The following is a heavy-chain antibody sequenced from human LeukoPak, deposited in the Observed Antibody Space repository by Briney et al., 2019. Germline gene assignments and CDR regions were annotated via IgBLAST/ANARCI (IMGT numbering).Heavy chain of an antibody. CDR2: IHSSGST. CDR1: GGSISSSNNY. D-gene: IGHD4-11*01. Sequence: SETLSLTCTVSGGSISSSNNYWGWVRQPPGKGLEWIGTIHSSGSTYYNPSLKSRVTISVDTSKNQFSLKLSSVTAADTAVYYCARPDYSVPYNWFDPWGQGTLVTVSS. J-gene: IGHJ5*02. V-gene: IGHV4-39*07. CDR3: ARPDYSVPYNWFDP.